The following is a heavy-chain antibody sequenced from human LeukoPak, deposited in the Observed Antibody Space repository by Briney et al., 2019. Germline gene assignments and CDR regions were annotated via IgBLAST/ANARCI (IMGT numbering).Heavy chain of an antibody. J-gene: IGHJ4*02. D-gene: IGHD6-13*01. V-gene: IGHV4-61*01. CDR1: GGSVSSGSYY. Sequence: SETLSLTCTVSGGSVSSGSYYWSWIRQPPGKGLEWIGYIYYSGSTNYNPSLKSRVTISVDTSKNQFSLKLSSVTAADTAVYYCARANGVVAAAGTPYFDYRGQGTLVTVSS. CDR3: ARANGVVAAAGTPYFDY. CDR2: IYYSGST.